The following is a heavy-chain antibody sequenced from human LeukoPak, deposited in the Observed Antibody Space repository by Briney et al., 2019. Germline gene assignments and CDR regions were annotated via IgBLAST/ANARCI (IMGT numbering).Heavy chain of an antibody. D-gene: IGHD1-26*01. Sequence: PSETLSLTCTVSGGSISSSSYYWGWIRQPPGKGLEWIGSIYYSGSTYYNPSLKSRVTISVDTSKNQFSLKLSSVTAADTAVYYCARGGANSGSSGGFDYWGQGTLVTVSS. CDR2: IYYSGST. J-gene: IGHJ4*02. V-gene: IGHV4-39*07. CDR1: GGSISSSSYY. CDR3: ARGGANSGSSGGFDY.